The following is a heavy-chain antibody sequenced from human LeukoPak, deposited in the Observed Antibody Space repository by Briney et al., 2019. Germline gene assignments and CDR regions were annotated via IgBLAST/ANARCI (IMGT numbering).Heavy chain of an antibody. CDR3: AQTKKYYDFWSGPRTADYYYYYMDV. V-gene: IGHV1-69*05. J-gene: IGHJ6*03. D-gene: IGHD3-3*01. CDR1: GGTFSSYA. CDR2: IIPIFGTA. Sequence: ASVKVSCKASGGTFSSYAISWVRQAPGQGLEWMGGIIPIFGTANYAQKFQGRVTITTDESTSTAYMELSSLRSEDTAVYYCAQTKKYYDFWSGPRTADYYYYYMDVWGKGTTVTVSS.